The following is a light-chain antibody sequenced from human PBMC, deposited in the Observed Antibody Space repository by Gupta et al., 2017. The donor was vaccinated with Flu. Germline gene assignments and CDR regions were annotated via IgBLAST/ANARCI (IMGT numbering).Light chain of an antibody. J-gene: IGLJ1*01. CDR2: EVT. CDR3: SSYATTNTLV. V-gene: IGLV2-14*01. CDR1: DIGDYKY. Sequence: DIGDYKYVSWYQQYPGKAPKLIIYEVTNRPSRVSTRFSGSKSGNTASLTISGLQAEDEAEYFCSSYATTNTLVFGSGTTVT.